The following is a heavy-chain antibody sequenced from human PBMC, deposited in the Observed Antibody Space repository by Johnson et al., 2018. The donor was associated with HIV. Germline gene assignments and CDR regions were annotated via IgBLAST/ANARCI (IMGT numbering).Heavy chain of an antibody. CDR2: ISYDGSNK. J-gene: IGHJ3*02. V-gene: IGHV3-30-3*01. CDR1: GFTFSSYA. D-gene: IGHD1-26*01. Sequence: QVQLVESGGGAVQPGRSLRLSCAASGFTFSSYAMHWVRQAPGKGLEWVAVISYDGSNKYYADSVKGRFTISRDNSKNTLYLQMNSLRAEDTAVYYCARLEELLRAFDIWGQGTMVTVSS. CDR3: ARLEELLRAFDI.